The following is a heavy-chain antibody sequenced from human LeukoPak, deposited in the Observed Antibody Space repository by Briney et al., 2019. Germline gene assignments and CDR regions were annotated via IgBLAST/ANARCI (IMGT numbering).Heavy chain of an antibody. V-gene: IGHV1-24*01. J-gene: IGHJ3*02. CDR3: ARAVYYYDSSGYSGAFDI. CDR2: FDPEDGET. Sequence: GASVKVSCKVSGYTLTELSMHWVRQAPGKGLEWMGGFDPEDGETIYAQKFQGRVTITADKSTSTAYMELSSLRSEDTAVYYCARAVYYYDSSGYSGAFDIWGQGTMVTVSS. CDR1: GYTLTELS. D-gene: IGHD3-22*01.